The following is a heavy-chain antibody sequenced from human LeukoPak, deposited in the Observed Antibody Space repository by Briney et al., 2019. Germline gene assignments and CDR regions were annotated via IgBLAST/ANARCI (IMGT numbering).Heavy chain of an antibody. D-gene: IGHD5-18*01. Sequence: GESLKISCKGSGYSFANFWIGWVRQMPGEGLEWMGMIYPADTDTRYGPSFQGQVTISADKSISTAYLQWSSLKDSGTAMYYCVRLRPGYSYGYFKYWGQGTLVTVSS. CDR3: VRLRPGYSYGYFKY. J-gene: IGHJ4*02. CDR1: GYSFANFW. CDR2: IYPADTDT. V-gene: IGHV5-51*01.